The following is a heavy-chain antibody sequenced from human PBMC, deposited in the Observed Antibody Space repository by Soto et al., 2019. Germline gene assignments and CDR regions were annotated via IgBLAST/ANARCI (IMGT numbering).Heavy chain of an antibody. CDR3: AKDMDFWSGYSSYGMDV. V-gene: IGHV3-9*01. CDR1: GFTFDDYA. CDR2: ISWNSGSI. D-gene: IGHD3-3*01. J-gene: IGHJ6*02. Sequence: EVQLVESGGGLVQPGRSLRLSCAASGFTFDDYAMHWVRQAPGKGLEWVSGISWNSGSIGYADSVKGRFTISRDNAKNSLYLQMNSLRAEDTALYYCAKDMDFWSGYSSYGMDVWGQGTTVTVSS.